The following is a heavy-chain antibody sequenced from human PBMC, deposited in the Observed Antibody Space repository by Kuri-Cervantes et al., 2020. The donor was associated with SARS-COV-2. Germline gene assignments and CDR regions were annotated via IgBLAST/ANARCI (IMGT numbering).Heavy chain of an antibody. V-gene: IGHV3-21*01. Sequence: GESLKISGAASGFTFSSYSMNWVRQAPGKGLEWVSSISSSSSYIYYADSVKGRFTISRDNAKNSLYLQMNSLRAEDTAVYYCARICSSTSCYTGWGYYYYGMDVWGQGTTVTVSS. CDR2: ISSSSSYI. J-gene: IGHJ6*02. CDR3: ARICSSTSCYTGWGYYYYGMDV. D-gene: IGHD2-2*02. CDR1: GFTFSSYS.